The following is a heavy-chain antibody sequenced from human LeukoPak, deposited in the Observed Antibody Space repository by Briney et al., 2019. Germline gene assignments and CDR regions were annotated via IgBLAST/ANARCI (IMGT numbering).Heavy chain of an antibody. CDR3: ASDFI. V-gene: IGHV3-7*05. D-gene: IGHD3-10*01. J-gene: IGHJ4*02. CDR2: IKQDGSEV. CDR1: GFTFSSHW. Sequence: GGSLRLSRVGSGFTFSSHWMSWVRQAPGKGLEWVANIKQDGSEVDYVDSVKGRFTISRDNAKNSLFLQMNSLRAEDTAVYYCASDFIWGQGTLVAVSS.